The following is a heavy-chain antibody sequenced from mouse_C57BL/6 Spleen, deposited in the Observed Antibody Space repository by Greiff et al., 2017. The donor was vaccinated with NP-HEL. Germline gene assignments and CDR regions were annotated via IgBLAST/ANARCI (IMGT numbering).Heavy chain of an antibody. J-gene: IGHJ4*01. CDR1: GYTFTSYW. Sequence: QVQLQQSGAELVRPGSSVKLSCKASGYTFTSYWMDWVKQRPGQGLEWIGNIYPSDSETHYNQKFKDKATLTVDKSSSTAYMQLSSLTSEDSAVYYCARNYGSSYVGAMDYWGQGTSVTVSS. V-gene: IGHV1-61*01. CDR3: ARNYGSSYVGAMDY. CDR2: IYPSDSET. D-gene: IGHD1-1*01.